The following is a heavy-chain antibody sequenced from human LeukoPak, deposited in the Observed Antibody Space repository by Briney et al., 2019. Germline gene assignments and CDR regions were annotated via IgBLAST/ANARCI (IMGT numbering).Heavy chain of an antibody. J-gene: IGHJ6*04. CDR2: ISSGSTI. CDR1: GFTFSNYG. Sequence: GGSLRLSCAASGFTFSNYGMIWVRQAPGKGLEWVSYISSGSTIYYADSVKGRFTISRDNAKNSLYLQMNSLRAEDTAVYYCAELGITMIGGVWGKGTTVTISS. D-gene: IGHD3-10*02. V-gene: IGHV3-69-1*02. CDR3: AELGITMIGGV.